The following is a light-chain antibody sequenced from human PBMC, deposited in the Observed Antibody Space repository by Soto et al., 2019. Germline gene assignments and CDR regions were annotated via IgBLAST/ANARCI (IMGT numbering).Light chain of an antibody. CDR2: GAS. CDR3: QQYNNWPPNT. Sequence: DIVMTQSPAPLSVSPGEGATLSCMSSQNVINNVAWYQQKPGQAPRLLIYGASTRATGIPDRFSGSWSGTEFTLTISSLQSDDFSVYYCQQYNNWPPNTFGQGTKVDIK. V-gene: IGKV3-15*01. CDR1: QNVINN. J-gene: IGKJ2*01.